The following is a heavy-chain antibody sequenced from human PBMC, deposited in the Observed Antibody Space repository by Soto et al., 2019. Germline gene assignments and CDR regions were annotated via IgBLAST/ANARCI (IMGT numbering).Heavy chain of an antibody. CDR1: GGSFSGYY. V-gene: IGHV4-34*01. CDR3: ARHYYYDSSGYLSP. Sequence: SETLSLTCAVYGGSFSGYYWNWLRQPPGEGLEWIGKIDQSVSTYYNPSLKSRVTISVDTSKNQFSLKLSSVTAADTAVYYCARHYYYDSSGYLSPWGQGTLVTVSS. D-gene: IGHD3-22*01. J-gene: IGHJ5*02. CDR2: IDQSVST.